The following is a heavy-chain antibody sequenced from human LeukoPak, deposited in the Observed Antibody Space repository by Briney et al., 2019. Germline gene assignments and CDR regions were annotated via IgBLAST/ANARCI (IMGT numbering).Heavy chain of an antibody. Sequence: ASVKVSCKASGYTFPDYYMHWVRHAPGQGLEWMRWINPNSGGTNYAQKFQGRVTMTRDTSISTAYMELSRLRSDDTAVYYCAREHSSSSGKVFDYWGQGTLVTVSS. J-gene: IGHJ4*02. CDR1: GYTFPDYY. V-gene: IGHV1-2*02. CDR3: AREHSSSSGKVFDY. CDR2: INPNSGGT. D-gene: IGHD6-6*01.